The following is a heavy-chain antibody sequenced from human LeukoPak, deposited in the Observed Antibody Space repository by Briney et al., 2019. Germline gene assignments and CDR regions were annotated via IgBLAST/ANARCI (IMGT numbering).Heavy chain of an antibody. V-gene: IGHV7-4-1*02. D-gene: IGHD2-21*02. J-gene: IGHJ4*02. CDR2: INTNTGNP. CDR3: ATQHIVVVTAGVNAY. Sequence: GASVKVSCKASGYTFTSYAMNWVRQAPGQGLEWMGWINTNTGNPTYAQGFTGRFVFSLDTSVSTAYLQISSLKAEDTAVYYCATQHIVVVTAGVNAYWGQGTLVTVSS. CDR1: GYTFTSYA.